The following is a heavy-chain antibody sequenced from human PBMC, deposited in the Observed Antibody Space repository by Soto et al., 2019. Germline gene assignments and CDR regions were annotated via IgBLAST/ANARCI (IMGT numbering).Heavy chain of an antibody. CDR1: GFTFSSYG. Sequence: QVQLVESGGVVVQPGRSLRLSCAASGFTFSSYGMHWVRQAPGKGLEWVAVISYDGSNKYYADSVKGRFTISRDNSKNTLYLQMNSLRAEDTAVYYCAKDDWVAAAGTGGSCFDYWGQGTLVTVSS. CDR2: ISYDGSNK. D-gene: IGHD6-13*01. CDR3: AKDDWVAAAGTGGSCFDY. V-gene: IGHV3-30*18. J-gene: IGHJ4*02.